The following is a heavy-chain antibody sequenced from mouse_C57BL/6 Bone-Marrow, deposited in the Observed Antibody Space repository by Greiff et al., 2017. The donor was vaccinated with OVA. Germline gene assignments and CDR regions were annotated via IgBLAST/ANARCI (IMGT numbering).Heavy chain of an antibody. CDR2: ISNLAYSI. V-gene: IGHV5-15*04. CDR1: GFTFSDYG. D-gene: IGHD1-1*01. J-gene: IGHJ4*01. Sequence: EVKLEESGGGLVQPGGSLKLSCAASGFTFSDYGMAWVRQAPRKGPEWVAFISNLAYSIYYADTVTGRFTISREHAKNTLYLEMSSLRSEDTAMYYCARGYYGSSYPLAMDYWGQGTSVTVSS. CDR3: ARGYYGSSYPLAMDY.